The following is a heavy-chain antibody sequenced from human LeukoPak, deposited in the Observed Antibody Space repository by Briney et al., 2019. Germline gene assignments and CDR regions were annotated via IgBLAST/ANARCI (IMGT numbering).Heavy chain of an antibody. CDR2: INSDGSPT. CDR1: GFTLSNYW. Sequence: PGGSLRLSCAASGFTLSNYWMHWVRQVPGKGLLWVSRINSDGSPTFYADSVKGRFTISRDNAKNTLYLQMNSLRAEDTAVYYCARGDYFDYWGQGTLVTVSS. J-gene: IGHJ4*02. CDR3: ARGDYFDY. V-gene: IGHV3-74*01.